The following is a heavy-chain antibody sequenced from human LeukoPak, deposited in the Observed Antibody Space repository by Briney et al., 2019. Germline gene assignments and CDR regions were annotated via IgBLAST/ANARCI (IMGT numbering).Heavy chain of an antibody. CDR3: ARNYGSGSYYSLDP. V-gene: IGHV3-66*01. D-gene: IGHD3-10*01. Sequence: GSLRLSCAASGFTVSSNYMSWVRQAPGKGLEWVSVIYSGGSTYYADSVKGRFTNSRDNSKNTLYLQMNSLRAEDTAVYYCARNYGSGSYYSLDPWGQGTLVTVSS. J-gene: IGHJ5*02. CDR2: IYSGGST. CDR1: GFTVSSNY.